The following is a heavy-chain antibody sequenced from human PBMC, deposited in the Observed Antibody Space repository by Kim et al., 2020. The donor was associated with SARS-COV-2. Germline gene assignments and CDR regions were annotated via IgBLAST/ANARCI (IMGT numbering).Heavy chain of an antibody. J-gene: IGHJ4*02. D-gene: IGHD2-15*01. CDR2: ISSSSNTV. CDR1: GFTFNTYS. CDR3: ARDFGYCSGASCPTPPRVDY. Sequence: GGSLRLSCTASGFTFNTYSMVWVRQAPGKGLEWVSYISSSSNTVYHADSVKGRFTISRDNAKNSLYLQMNSLRDEDTALYYCARDFGYCSGASCPTPPRVDYWGQGTLVTVSS. V-gene: IGHV3-48*02.